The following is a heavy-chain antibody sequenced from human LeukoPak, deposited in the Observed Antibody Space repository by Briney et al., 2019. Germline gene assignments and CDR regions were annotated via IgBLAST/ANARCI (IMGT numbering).Heavy chain of an antibody. CDR1: GDTFTGHY. J-gene: IGHJ6*02. Sequence: GASVKVSCKASGDTFTGHYIHRVRQAPGQGLEWMGWINPKSGDTKYAQKFQGRVTMTRDTSISSAYMELSRLKSADTAVYYCARTPVGFKVGGRLYYYGMDVWGQGTTVTVPS. CDR2: INPKSGDT. D-gene: IGHD3-16*01. CDR3: ARTPVGFKVGGRLYYYGMDV. V-gene: IGHV1-2*02.